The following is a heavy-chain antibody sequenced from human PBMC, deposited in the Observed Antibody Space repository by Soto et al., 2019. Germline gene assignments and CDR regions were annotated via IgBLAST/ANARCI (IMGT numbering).Heavy chain of an antibody. V-gene: IGHV1-69*02. Sequence: QVQLVQSGAEVKKPGSSVKVSCKASGGTFSSYTFSWVRQAPGQGLEWMGRIIPMLGIANYAQKFQGRVTITADKSTSTAYMELISLRTEDTAVYYCANRGYSYGFVIYWGQGTLVTVTS. CDR2: IIPMLGIA. CDR1: GGTFSSYT. CDR3: ANRGYSYGFVIY. D-gene: IGHD5-18*01. J-gene: IGHJ4*02.